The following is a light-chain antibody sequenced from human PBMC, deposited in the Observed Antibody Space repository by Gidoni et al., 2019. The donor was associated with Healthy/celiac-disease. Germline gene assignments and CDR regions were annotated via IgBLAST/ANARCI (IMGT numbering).Light chain of an antibody. J-gene: IGKJ1*01. CDR2: LGS. Sequence: DIVMTQSPLSLPVTPGAPASISCRSSQSLLHSNGYNYLDWYLQKPGQSPQLLIYLGSNRASGVPDRFSGSGSGTDFTLKISRVEAEDVGVYYCMQALQTIVDAVWTFGQGTKVEIK. CDR1: QSLLHSNGYNY. CDR3: MQALQTIVDAVWT. V-gene: IGKV2-28*01.